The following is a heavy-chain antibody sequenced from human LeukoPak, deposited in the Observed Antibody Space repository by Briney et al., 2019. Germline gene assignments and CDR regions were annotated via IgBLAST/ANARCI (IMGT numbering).Heavy chain of an antibody. D-gene: IGHD3-22*01. V-gene: IGHV3-23*01. CDR2: ISGSGGST. Sequence: GGSLRLSCAASGFTFSSYAMSWVRQAPGKGLEWVSAISGSGGSTYYAGSVKGRFTISRDNSKNTLYLQMNSLRAEDTAVYYCAKDEPDYYDSSGYRHYYNGMDVWDQGATVTVSS. CDR3: AKDEPDYYDSSGYRHYYNGMDV. CDR1: GFTFSSYA. J-gene: IGHJ6*02.